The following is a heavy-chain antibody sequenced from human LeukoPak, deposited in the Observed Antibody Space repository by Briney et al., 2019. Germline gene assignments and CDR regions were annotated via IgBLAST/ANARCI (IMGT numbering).Heavy chain of an antibody. D-gene: IGHD3-10*01. V-gene: IGHV3-30-3*01. CDR2: ISYDGSNK. CDR1: GFTFSSYA. J-gene: IGHJ4*02. Sequence: PGGSLRLSCAASGFTFSSYAMHWVRQAPGKGLEWVAVISYDGSNKYYADSVKGRFTISRDNSKNTLYLQMNSLRAEDTAVYYCARDPFRYYYGSGSYGGGYWGQGTLVTVSS. CDR3: ARDPFRYYYGSGSYGGGY.